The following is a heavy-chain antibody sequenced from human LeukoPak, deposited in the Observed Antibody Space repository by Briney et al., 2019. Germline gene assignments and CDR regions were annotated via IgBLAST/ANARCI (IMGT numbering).Heavy chain of an antibody. D-gene: IGHD2-15*01. CDR2: INSEGSST. CDR3: ARGVAALGWFDP. Sequence: GGSLRLSCAASGFTFSSYAMSWVRQAPGKGLVWVSRINSEGSSTSYADSVKGRFTISRDNAKNTLYLQMNSLRVEDMAVYYCARGVAALGWFDPWGQGTLVTVSS. CDR1: GFTFSSYA. J-gene: IGHJ5*02. V-gene: IGHV3-74*01.